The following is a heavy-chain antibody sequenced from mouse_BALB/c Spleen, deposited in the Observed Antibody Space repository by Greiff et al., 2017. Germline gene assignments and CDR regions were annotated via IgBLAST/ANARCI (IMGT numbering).Heavy chain of an antibody. CDR1: GYTFSSYW. Sequence: QVQLKESGAELMKPGASVKISCKATGYTFSSYWIEWVKQRPGHGLEWIGEILPGSGSTNYNEKFKGKATFTADTSSNTAYMQLSSLTSEDSAVYYCVYYGNSYAMDYWGQGTSVTVSS. J-gene: IGHJ4*01. CDR3: VYYGNSYAMDY. CDR2: ILPGSGST. D-gene: IGHD2-1*01. V-gene: IGHV1-9*01.